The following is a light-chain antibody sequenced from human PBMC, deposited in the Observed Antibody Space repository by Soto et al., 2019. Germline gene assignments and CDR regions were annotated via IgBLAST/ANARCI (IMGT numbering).Light chain of an antibody. CDR1: QNVSYSSNNKNS. V-gene: IGKV4-1*01. Sequence: DIVMTQSPDSLAVSLGERATINCKSSQNVSYSSNNKNSLAWYQQKPGQPPKLLIYWASTRESGVPDRFSGSGSGTDFTLTISSLQAEDVAVYYCQQYYSSPLTFGGGTKVEIK. CDR3: QQYYSSPLT. J-gene: IGKJ4*01. CDR2: WAS.